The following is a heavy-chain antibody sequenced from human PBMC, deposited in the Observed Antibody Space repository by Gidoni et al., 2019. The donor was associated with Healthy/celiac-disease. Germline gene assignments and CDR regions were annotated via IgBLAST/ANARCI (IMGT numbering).Heavy chain of an antibody. D-gene: IGHD2-15*01. Sequence: QVQLVQSGAEVKKPGSSVQVSCTASGGTFSSYAISWVRQAPGQGFEWMGGIIPIFGTANYAQKFQGRVTMTADESTSTAYMELSSLRSEDTAVYYCARGRVSVVVAATRLNYYYGMDVWGQGTTVTVSS. J-gene: IGHJ6*02. CDR2: IIPIFGTA. CDR3: ARGRVSVVVAATRLNYYYGMDV. V-gene: IGHV1-69*01. CDR1: GGTFSSYA.